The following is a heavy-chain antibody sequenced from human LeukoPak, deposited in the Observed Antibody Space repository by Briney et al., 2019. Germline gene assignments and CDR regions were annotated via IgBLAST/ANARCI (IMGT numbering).Heavy chain of an antibody. D-gene: IGHD3-10*01. Sequence: PGGSLRLSCAASGFTFNYYGMNWVRQAPGRGLEWLAFIRYDGGNKYYADSVKGRFTISRDNSKNTLYLEMNSLRAGDTAVYYCAKRKDASGSYHTQPYFDYWGQGTLVTVSS. J-gene: IGHJ4*02. V-gene: IGHV3-30*02. CDR3: AKRKDASGSYHTQPYFDY. CDR2: IRYDGGNK. CDR1: GFTFNYYG.